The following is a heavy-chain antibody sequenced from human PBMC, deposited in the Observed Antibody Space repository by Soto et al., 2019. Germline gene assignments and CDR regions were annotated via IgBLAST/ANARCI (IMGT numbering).Heavy chain of an antibody. CDR1: GFTFSSYA. CDR3: AKVGDYDYIWGSYRPKPFDY. CDR2: ISGSGGST. D-gene: IGHD3-16*02. J-gene: IGHJ4*02. V-gene: IGHV3-23*01. Sequence: GGSLRLSCAASGFTFSSYAMSWVRQAPGKGLEWVSAISGSGGSTYYADSVKGRFTISRDNSKNTLYLQMNSLRAEDTAVYYCAKVGDYDYIWGSYRPKPFDYWGQGTLVTVSS.